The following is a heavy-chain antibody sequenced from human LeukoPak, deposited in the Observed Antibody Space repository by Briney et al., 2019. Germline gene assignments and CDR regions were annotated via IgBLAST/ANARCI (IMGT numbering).Heavy chain of an antibody. CDR1: GFTFDDYA. Sequence: PGGSLRLSXAASGFTFDDYAMHWVRQAPGKGLEWVSLISGDGGSTYYADSVKGRFTISRDNSKNSLYLQMNSLRTEDTALYYCARGLVQLWLRVFDYWGQGTLVTVSS. V-gene: IGHV3-43*02. CDR3: ARGLVQLWLRVFDY. J-gene: IGHJ4*02. D-gene: IGHD5-18*01. CDR2: ISGDGGST.